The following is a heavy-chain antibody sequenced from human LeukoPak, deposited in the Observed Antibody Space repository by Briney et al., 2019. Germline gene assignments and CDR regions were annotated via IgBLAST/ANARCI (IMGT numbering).Heavy chain of an antibody. J-gene: IGHJ6*03. CDR2: IKQDGSEK. CDR3: ARVAYYYYMDV. V-gene: IGHV3-7*01. Sequence: GGSLRLSCAASGFTFSDYYMSWIRQAPGKGLEWVANIKQDGSEKYYVDSVKGRFTISRDNAKNSLYLQMNSLRAEDTAVYYCARVAYYYYMDVWGKGTTVTVSS. CDR1: GFTFSDYY.